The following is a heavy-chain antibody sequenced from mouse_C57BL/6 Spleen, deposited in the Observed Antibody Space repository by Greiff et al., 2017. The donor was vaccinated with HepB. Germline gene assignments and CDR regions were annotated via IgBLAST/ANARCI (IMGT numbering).Heavy chain of an antibody. V-gene: IGHV1-52*01. Sequence: VQLQQSGAELVRPGSSVKLSCKASGYTFTSYWMHWVKQRPIQGLEWIGNIDPSDSETHYNQKFKDKATLTVDKSSSTAYMQLSSLTSEDSAVYYCARGRLRAMDYWGQGTSVTVSS. D-gene: IGHD3-2*02. CDR1: GYTFTSYW. CDR2: IDPSDSET. J-gene: IGHJ4*01. CDR3: ARGRLRAMDY.